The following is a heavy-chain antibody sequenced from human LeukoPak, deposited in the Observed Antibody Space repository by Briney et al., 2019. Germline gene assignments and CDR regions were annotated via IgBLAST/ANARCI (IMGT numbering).Heavy chain of an antibody. V-gene: IGHV3-23*01. CDR1: GFTFSSYA. CDR3: AKLTSASGAYGVDV. D-gene: IGHD3-10*01. J-gene: IGHJ6*02. CDR2: ISGSGGSK. Sequence: GGSLRLSCAASGFTFSSYAMNWVRQAPGKGLEWVSTISGSGGSKHYADSVEGRFTISRDNSKNTVYLQMNSLRAEDTAIYYCAKLTSASGAYGVDVWGQGTTVTVSS.